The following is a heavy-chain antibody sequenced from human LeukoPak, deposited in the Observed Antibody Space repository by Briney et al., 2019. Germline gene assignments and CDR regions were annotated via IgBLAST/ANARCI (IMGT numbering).Heavy chain of an antibody. CDR2: ISYTGTT. Sequence: SETLSLTCTVSGDSISSSTYYWGWIRQPPGEGLEWIATISYTGTTYYNPSLKSRVTISVDTSKNQFSLKLSSVTAADTAVYYCAKSGGYGLIDYWGQGTLVTVSS. CDR3: AKSGGYGLIDY. CDR1: GDSISSSTYY. V-gene: IGHV4-39*07. J-gene: IGHJ4*01. D-gene: IGHD6-25*01.